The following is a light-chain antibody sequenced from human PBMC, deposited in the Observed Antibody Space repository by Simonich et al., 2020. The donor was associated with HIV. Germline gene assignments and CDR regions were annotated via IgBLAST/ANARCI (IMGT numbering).Light chain of an antibody. J-gene: IGKJ4*01. CDR2: GAS. Sequence: EIVLTQSLGTLSLSPGERATLSCRASQSLSSNNLAWYKQKPGQAPRLLIFGASIRATGIPARFSGSGSGTEFTLTITSMQSEDFAIYYCQQYDDWLLLTFGGGTKVEI. CDR1: QSLSSN. CDR3: QQYDDWLLLT. V-gene: IGKV3-15*01.